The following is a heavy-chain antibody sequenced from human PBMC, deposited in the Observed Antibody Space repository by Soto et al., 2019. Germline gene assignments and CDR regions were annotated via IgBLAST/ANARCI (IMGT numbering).Heavy chain of an antibody. CDR3: APTVVTAGGFDY. CDR2: ISSSSSYI. D-gene: IGHD4-17*01. CDR1: GFTFSSYS. J-gene: IGHJ4*02. Sequence: EVQLVESGGGLVKPGGSLRLSCAASGFTFSSYSMNWVRQAPGKGLEWVSSISSSSSYIYYADSVKGRFTISRDNAKNSLYLQMNSLRAEDTAVYYCAPTVVTAGGFDYWGQGTLVTVSS. V-gene: IGHV3-21*01.